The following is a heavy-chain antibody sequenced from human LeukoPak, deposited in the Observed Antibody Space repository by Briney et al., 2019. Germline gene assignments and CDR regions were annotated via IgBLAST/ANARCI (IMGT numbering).Heavy chain of an antibody. D-gene: IGHD2-8*02. J-gene: IGHJ4*02. Sequence: SETLSLTCSVSGGSIIGTNYFWGWIRQPPGKGLEWVGSLSYSGRTFYNPSLKSRATISLDTPKNQFSLKLTSVTAADTALYYCAGVGQLGVVWSYFDDWGQGTLVFVSS. CDR2: LSYSGRT. V-gene: IGHV4-39*07. CDR3: AGVGQLGVVWSYFDD. CDR1: GGSIIGTNYF.